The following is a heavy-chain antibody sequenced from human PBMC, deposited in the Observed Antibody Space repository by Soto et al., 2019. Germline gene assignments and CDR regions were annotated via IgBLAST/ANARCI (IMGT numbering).Heavy chain of an antibody. Sequence: QVQLQESGPGLVKPSQTLSLTCTVSGGSISSGGYYWSWIRQPPGKGLEWLGYIYYTGSTYYNPSLKSRVTISIDTSKHQFSLKLSSVTAADTAVYYCARVPVPVVTLGWYFDLWGRGTLVTVSS. CDR1: GGSISSGGYY. CDR2: IYYTGST. D-gene: IGHD2-21*02. J-gene: IGHJ2*01. CDR3: ARVPVPVVTLGWYFDL. V-gene: IGHV4-30-4*01.